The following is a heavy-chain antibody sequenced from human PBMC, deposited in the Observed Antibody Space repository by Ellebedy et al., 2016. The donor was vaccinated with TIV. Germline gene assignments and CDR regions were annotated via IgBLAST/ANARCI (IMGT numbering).Heavy chain of an antibody. J-gene: IGHJ6*02. CDR2: ISFSGTT. Sequence: GSLRLSCTVSGGSIISHTYYWGWVRQSPGRGLEWIGTISFSGTTYYAPSLKGRVTLSVDTSKNQFSLKLNSVTAADTAMYYCVRVNLDCTGTACYYYYYYGMDVWGQGTTVSVSS. V-gene: IGHV4-39*07. CDR1: GGSIISHTYY. CDR3: VRVNLDCTGTACYYYYYYGMDV. D-gene: IGHD2-8*02.